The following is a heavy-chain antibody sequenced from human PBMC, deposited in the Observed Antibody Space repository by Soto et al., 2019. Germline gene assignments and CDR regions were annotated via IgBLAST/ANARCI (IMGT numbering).Heavy chain of an antibody. J-gene: IGHJ6*02. D-gene: IGHD3-10*01. CDR2: IYHSGST. CDR3: ARENYGSGSYLYGMDV. V-gene: IGHV4-30-2*01. CDR1: GGSISSGGYS. Sequence: PSETLSLTCAVSGGSISSGGYSWSWIRQPPGKGLEWIGYIYHSGSTYYNPSLKSRVTISVDRSKNQFSLKLSSVTAADTAVYYCARENYGSGSYLYGMDVWGQGTTVTVS.